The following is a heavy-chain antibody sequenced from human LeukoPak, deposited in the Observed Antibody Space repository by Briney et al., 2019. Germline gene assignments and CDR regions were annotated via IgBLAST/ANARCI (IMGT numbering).Heavy chain of an antibody. J-gene: IGHJ4*02. Sequence: GGSLRLSCAASGFTVRNTYMTWVRQAPGRGLEWVSVIYSGGNTYYADSVKGRFTTSRDNSKNTLFLQMNSLRAEDTVVYFCARGGSVGSYYYYDYWGQGTLVTVSS. CDR3: ARGGSVGSYYYYDY. CDR1: GFTVRNTY. D-gene: IGHD1-26*01. V-gene: IGHV3-53*01. CDR2: IYSGGNT.